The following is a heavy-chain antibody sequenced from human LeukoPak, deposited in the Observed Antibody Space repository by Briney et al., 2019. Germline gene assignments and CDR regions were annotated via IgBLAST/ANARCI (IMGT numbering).Heavy chain of an antibody. V-gene: IGHV1-24*01. CDR2: FDPEDGET. Sequence: ASVKVSCKVSGYTLTELSMHWVRQAPGKGLEWMGGFDPEDGETXYXXKFXXXVTMTEDTSTDTAYMELSSLRSEDTAVYYCAXQGVKLRFLPLYYWGQGTLVTVSS. D-gene: IGHD3-3*01. J-gene: IGHJ4*02. CDR1: GYTLTELS. CDR3: AXQGVKLRFLPLYY.